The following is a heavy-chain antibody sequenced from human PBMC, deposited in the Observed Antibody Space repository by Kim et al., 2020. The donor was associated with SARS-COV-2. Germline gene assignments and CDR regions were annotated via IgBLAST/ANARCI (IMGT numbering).Heavy chain of an antibody. J-gene: IGHJ6*02. CDR2: INHSGST. Sequence: SETLSLTCAVYGGSFSGYYWSWIRQPPGKGLEWIGEINHSGSTNYNPSLKSRVTISVDTSKNQFSLKLSSVTAADTAVYYCARGGAAAGTYYYYYYGMDVWGQGTTVTVSS. V-gene: IGHV4-34*01. D-gene: IGHD6-13*01. CDR3: ARGGAAAGTYYYYYYGMDV. CDR1: GGSFSGYY.